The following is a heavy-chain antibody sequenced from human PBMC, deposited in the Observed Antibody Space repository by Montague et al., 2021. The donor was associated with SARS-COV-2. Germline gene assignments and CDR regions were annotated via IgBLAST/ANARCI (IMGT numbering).Heavy chain of an antibody. V-gene: IGHV4-30-2*04. Sequence: NPSLKTRVTMSLDTSKNQFSLKLNSVTAAYTALYYCARDITLGMDVWCRGTTVTVSS. J-gene: IGHJ6*02. CDR3: ARDITLGMDV.